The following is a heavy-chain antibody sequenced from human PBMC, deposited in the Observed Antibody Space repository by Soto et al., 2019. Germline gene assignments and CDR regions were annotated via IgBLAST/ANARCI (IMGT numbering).Heavy chain of an antibody. CDR1: GYSFTTYG. D-gene: IGHD4-4*01. CDR2: IRAYDGKT. CDR3: VRDPGGNSDYERFDY. J-gene: IGHJ4*02. V-gene: IGHV1-18*01. Sequence: QVQLVQSGAEVKKAGASVKVSCKTSGYSFTTYGFSWVRQAPGQGLEWMGGIRAYDGKTDYAQKFRGRLTLTIDTTTDTTYMELRSLRSDGTAMYYCVRDPGGNSDYERFDYWGQGTLVTVSS.